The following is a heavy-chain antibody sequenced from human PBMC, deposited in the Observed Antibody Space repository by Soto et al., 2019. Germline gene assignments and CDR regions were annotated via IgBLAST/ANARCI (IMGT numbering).Heavy chain of an antibody. CDR3: AREKEIVVMTLHRLDY. Sequence: QVRLVQSGAEVKKPGSSVKVSCKASGGTSSSNAVSWVRQAPGEGLEWMGGIIPILGRPEYAQRFQGRVTITADKSTNTAYMELSSLTIEDTAIYYCAREKEIVVMTLHRLDYWGQGTLVSVSS. D-gene: IGHD2-15*01. CDR2: IIPILGRP. J-gene: IGHJ4*02. CDR1: GGTSSSNA. V-gene: IGHV1-69*06.